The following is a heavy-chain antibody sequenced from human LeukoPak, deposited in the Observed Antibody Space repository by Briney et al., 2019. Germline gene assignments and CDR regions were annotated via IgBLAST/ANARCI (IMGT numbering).Heavy chain of an antibody. J-gene: IGHJ4*02. D-gene: IGHD6-19*01. CDR1: GDSISSGDYY. CDR2: ISSSGST. V-gene: IGHV4-61*02. CDR3: ARDPGYRSGWYYGGYLDY. Sequence: SETLSLTCTVSGDSISSGDYYWSWIRQPAGKGPEWIGRISSSGSTNYNPSLKSRVTISVDTSKNQFSLKLSSVTAADTAVYYCARDPGYRSGWYYGGYLDYWGQGTLVTVSS.